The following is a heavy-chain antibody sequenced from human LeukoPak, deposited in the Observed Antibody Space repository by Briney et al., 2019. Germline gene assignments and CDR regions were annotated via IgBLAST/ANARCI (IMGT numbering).Heavy chain of an antibody. D-gene: IGHD5-24*01. CDR3: ARAPGMATTGNFDY. Sequence: GGSLRLSCAAPGFTFSSYSMNWVRQATGKALEWVSSISSSSSYIYYADSVKGRFTISRDNAKNSLYLQMNSLRAEDTAVYYCARAPGMATTGNFDYWGQGTLVTVSS. CDR1: GFTFSSYS. V-gene: IGHV3-21*01. J-gene: IGHJ4*02. CDR2: ISSSSSYI.